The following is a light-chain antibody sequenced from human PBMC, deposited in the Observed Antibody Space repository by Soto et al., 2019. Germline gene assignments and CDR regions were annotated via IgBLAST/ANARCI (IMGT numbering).Light chain of an antibody. CDR3: QQYGSSPT. CDR1: QRVSSSY. V-gene: IGKV3-20*01. J-gene: IGKJ1*01. CDR2: DVS. Sequence: EIVLTQSPGTLALSPGERATLSCRSSQRVSSSYVAWYQHKPGQAPRLLIYDVSSRTTGIPDRFSGSGSGTDFTLTISRLEPEDSAVYYCQQYGSSPTFGQGTKVEIK.